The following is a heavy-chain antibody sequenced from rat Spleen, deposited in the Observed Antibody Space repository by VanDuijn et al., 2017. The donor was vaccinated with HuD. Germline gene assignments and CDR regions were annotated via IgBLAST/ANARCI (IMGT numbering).Heavy chain of an antibody. CDR1: GFTFSDYY. CDR3: ARRGIAATLYVMDA. J-gene: IGHJ4*01. D-gene: IGHD1-2*01. Sequence: EVQLVESGGGLVQPGRSLKLSCAVSGFTFSDYYMAWVRQAPTKGLEWVASISYDDTSTHYRDSVKGRFTISRDNAKSTLYLQMDSLRSEDTATYYCARRGIAATLYVMDAWGQGASVTVSS. V-gene: IGHV5-20*01. CDR2: ISYDDTST.